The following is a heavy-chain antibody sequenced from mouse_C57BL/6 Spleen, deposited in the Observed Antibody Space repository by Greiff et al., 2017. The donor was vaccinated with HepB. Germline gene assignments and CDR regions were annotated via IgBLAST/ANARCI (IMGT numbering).Heavy chain of an antibody. CDR2: ISSGGSYT. V-gene: IGHV5-6*01. CDR1: GFTFSSYG. CDR3: ARHEGGYFDV. Sequence: EVKVVESGGDLVKPGGSLKLSCAASGFTFSSYGMSWVRQTPDKRLEWVATISSGGSYTYYPDSVKGRFTISRDNAKNTLYLQMSSLKSEDTAMYYCARHEGGYFDVWGTGTTVTVSS. J-gene: IGHJ1*03.